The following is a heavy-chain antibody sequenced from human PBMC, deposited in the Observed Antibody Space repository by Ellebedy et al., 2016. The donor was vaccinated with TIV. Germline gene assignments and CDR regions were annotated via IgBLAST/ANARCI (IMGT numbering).Heavy chain of an antibody. CDR3: AMLVAAGTVHSFNP. J-gene: IGHJ5*02. CDR1: GGSISSISYY. Sequence: SETLSLXXSVSGGSISSISYYWGWIRQPPGMGLEWIGNVYQSGSTYYNPSLKSRVTTSVDRSKNQFSLKLSSVTVADTAIYYCAMLVAAGTVHSFNPWGQGTLVTVSS. D-gene: IGHD6-13*01. V-gene: IGHV4-39*01. CDR2: VYQSGST.